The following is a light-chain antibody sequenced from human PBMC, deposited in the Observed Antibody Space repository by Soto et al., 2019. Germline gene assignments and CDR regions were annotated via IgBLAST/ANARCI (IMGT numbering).Light chain of an antibody. Sequence: QSVLTQPPSASGTPGQRVTISCSGSSSTIATNTVNWYQQFPRTAPKLLIYNNDQRPSGVPDRFSGSKSGTSASLAISGLQSEDEAEYYCSLWDDSLHGTVVFGGGTKLTVL. J-gene: IGLJ2*01. CDR2: NND. V-gene: IGLV1-44*01. CDR1: SSTIATNT. CDR3: SLWDDSLHGTVV.